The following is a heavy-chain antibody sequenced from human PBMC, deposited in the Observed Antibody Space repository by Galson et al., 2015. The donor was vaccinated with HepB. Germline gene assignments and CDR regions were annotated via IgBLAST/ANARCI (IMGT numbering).Heavy chain of an antibody. D-gene: IGHD5-18*01. V-gene: IGHV1-3*01. CDR1: GYTFTSYA. Sequence: SCKASGYTFTSYAMHWVRQAPGQRLEWMGWINAGNGNTKYSQKFQGRVTITRDTSASTAYMELSSLRSEDTAVYYCARGKSFRGDSYGLLYGMDVWGQGTTVTVSS. CDR3: ARGKSFRGDSYGLLYGMDV. J-gene: IGHJ6*02. CDR2: INAGNGNT.